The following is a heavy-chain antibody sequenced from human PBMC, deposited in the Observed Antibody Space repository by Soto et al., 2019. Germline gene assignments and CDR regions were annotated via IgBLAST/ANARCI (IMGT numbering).Heavy chain of an antibody. CDR2: ITYDGSNK. Sequence: QVQLVESGGGVVQPGRSLRLSCAASGFTFSSYAMHWVRQAPGKGLEWVAVITYDGSNKYYADSVKGRFTISRDNSKNTWFLQMNILRAEDTAVYYCARVSLPYYDFWSGYYTPYFGMDVWGQGTTVTVSS. J-gene: IGHJ6*02. CDR1: GFTFSSYA. D-gene: IGHD3-3*01. CDR3: ARVSLPYYDFWSGYYTPYFGMDV. V-gene: IGHV3-30-3*01.